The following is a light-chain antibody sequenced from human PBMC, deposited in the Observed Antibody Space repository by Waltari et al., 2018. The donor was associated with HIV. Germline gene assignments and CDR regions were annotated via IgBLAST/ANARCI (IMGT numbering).Light chain of an antibody. CDR3: QQYNSYWT. Sequence: DIQMTQSPSTLSASVGDRVTITCRASQSISSLLAWYQQKPGKAPKLLIYKASSLESGVPSRFSVSGSGTEFTLTISSLQPDDFATYYCQQYNSYWTFGQGTKVEIK. CDR1: QSISSL. CDR2: KAS. J-gene: IGKJ1*01. V-gene: IGKV1-5*03.